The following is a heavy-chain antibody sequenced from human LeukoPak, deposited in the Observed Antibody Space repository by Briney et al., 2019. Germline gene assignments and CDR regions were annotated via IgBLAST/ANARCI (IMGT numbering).Heavy chain of an antibody. CDR1: GVSISSYY. V-gene: IGHV4-59*01. Sequence: PSETLSLTCTVSGVSISSYYWSWIRQPPGKGLEWIGYIYYSGSTNYNPSLKSRVTISVDTSKNQFSLKLSSVTAADTAVYYCARDYGGNSGYWGQGTLVTVSS. CDR2: IYYSGST. D-gene: IGHD4-23*01. CDR3: ARDYGGNSGY. J-gene: IGHJ4*02.